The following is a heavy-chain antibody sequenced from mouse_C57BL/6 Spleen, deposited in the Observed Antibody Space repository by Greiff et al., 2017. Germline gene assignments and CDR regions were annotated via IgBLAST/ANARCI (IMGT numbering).Heavy chain of an antibody. Sequence: ESGPGLVKPSQSLSLTCSVTGYSITSGYYWNWIRQFPGNKLEWMGYISYDGSNNYNPSLKNRISITRDTSKNQFFLKLNSVTTEDTATYYCAREGFYGGYDEVAYWGQGTLVTVSA. CDR2: ISYDGSN. V-gene: IGHV3-6*01. J-gene: IGHJ3*01. CDR1: GYSITSGYY. D-gene: IGHD2-2*01. CDR3: AREGFYGGYDEVAY.